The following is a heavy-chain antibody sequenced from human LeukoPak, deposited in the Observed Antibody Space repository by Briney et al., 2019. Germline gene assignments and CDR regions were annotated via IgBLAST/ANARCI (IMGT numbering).Heavy chain of an antibody. J-gene: IGHJ4*02. Sequence: GGSLRLSCTASGFTFGDYAMSWVRQAPGKGLEWVGFIRSKAYGGTTEYAASVKGRFTISRDDSKSIAYLQMNSLKTEDTAVYYCTRVDTYGYVWGSYRYSDYWGQGTLVTVSS. CDR3: TRVDTYGYVWGSYRYSDY. CDR2: IRSKAYGGTT. CDR1: GFTFGDYA. D-gene: IGHD3-16*02. V-gene: IGHV3-49*04.